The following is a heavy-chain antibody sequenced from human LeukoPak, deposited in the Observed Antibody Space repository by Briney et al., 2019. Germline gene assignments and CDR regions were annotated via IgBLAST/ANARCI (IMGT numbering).Heavy chain of an antibody. V-gene: IGHV1-69*13. CDR3: AREDHSRVWQYYFDY. Sequence: VKRCCKVLTGTRRGDAMSRVRQAPGQEIEWMGGIIPIFGTANYAQKFQGRVTITADESTSTAYMELSSLRSEDTAVYYSAREDHSRVWQYYFDYWGQGTLVTVSS. CDR2: IIPIFGTA. D-gene: IGHD6-19*01. J-gene: IGHJ4*02. CDR1: TGTRRGDA.